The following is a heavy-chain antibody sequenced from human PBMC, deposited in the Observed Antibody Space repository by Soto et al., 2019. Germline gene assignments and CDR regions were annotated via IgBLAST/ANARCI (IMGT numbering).Heavy chain of an antibody. Sequence: GGSLQISCKGSGYRFSSYWIGWVRQMPGKGLEWMGIIYPGDSDTRYSPSFQGQVTISADKSISTAYLQWSSLKASDTAMYYCAARYSKGFDYWGQGTLVTVSS. CDR3: AARYSKGFDY. J-gene: IGHJ4*02. V-gene: IGHV5-51*01. CDR1: GYRFSSYW. CDR2: IYPGDSDT. D-gene: IGHD6-13*01.